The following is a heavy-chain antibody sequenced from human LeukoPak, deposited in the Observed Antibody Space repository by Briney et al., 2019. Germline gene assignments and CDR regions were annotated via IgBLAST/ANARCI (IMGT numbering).Heavy chain of an antibody. CDR3: ARGVIAARPNYYSYYYMDF. CDR1: GGTFSSYA. CDR2: IIPIFGTA. D-gene: IGHD6-6*01. Sequence: ASVKVSCKASGGTFSSYAISWVRQAPGQGLEWMGRIIPIFGTANYAQKFQGRVTITTDESTSTAYMELSSLRSEDTAVYYCARGVIAARPNYYSYYYMDFWGKGTTVPVSS. J-gene: IGHJ6*03. V-gene: IGHV1-69*05.